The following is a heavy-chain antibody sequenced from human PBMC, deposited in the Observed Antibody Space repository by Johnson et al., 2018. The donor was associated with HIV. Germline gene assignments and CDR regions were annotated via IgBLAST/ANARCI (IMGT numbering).Heavy chain of an antibody. CDR2: INWNGGSR. Sequence: VQLVESGGGVVRPGGSLRLSCAASGFTFDDYGMSWVRQAPGKGLEWVSGINWNGGSRGYADSVKGRFTISSDNAKNSLYLQMNSLRAEDTALYYCAKDREWLVPTPLDAFDIWGQGTMVTVSS. CDR3: AKDREWLVPTPLDAFDI. D-gene: IGHD6-19*01. V-gene: IGHV3-20*04. J-gene: IGHJ3*02. CDR1: GFTFDDYG.